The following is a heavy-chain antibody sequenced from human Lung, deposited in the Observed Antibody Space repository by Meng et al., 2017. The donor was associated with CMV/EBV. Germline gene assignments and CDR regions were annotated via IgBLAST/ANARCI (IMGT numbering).Heavy chain of an antibody. CDR1: GGSISSYY. Sequence: SETLSLTXTVSGGSISSYYWSWIRQPPGKGLEWIGYIYYSGSTNYNPSLKSRVTISVDTSKNQFSLKLSSVTAADTAVYYCAREPAAAGGDAFDIWGQGTMVTVS. D-gene: IGHD6-13*01. V-gene: IGHV4-59*01. CDR3: AREPAAAGGDAFDI. CDR2: IYYSGST. J-gene: IGHJ3*02.